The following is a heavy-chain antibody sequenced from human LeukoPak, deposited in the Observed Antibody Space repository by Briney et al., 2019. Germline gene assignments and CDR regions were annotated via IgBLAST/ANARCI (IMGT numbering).Heavy chain of an antibody. CDR3: ASGKRNYDFWSGHYYYYYMDV. CDR2: IIPIFGTA. V-gene: IGHV1-69*13. D-gene: IGHD3-3*01. Sequence: SVKVSCKASGYTFTNYDINWVRQAPGQGLEWMGGIIPIFGTANYAQKFQGRVTITADESTSTAYMELSSLRSEDTAVYYCASGKRNYDFWSGHYYYYYMDVWGKGTTVTVSS. J-gene: IGHJ6*03. CDR1: GYTFTNYD.